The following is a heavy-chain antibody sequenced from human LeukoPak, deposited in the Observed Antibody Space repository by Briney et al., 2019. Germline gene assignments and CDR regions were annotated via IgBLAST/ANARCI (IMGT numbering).Heavy chain of an antibody. CDR3: ARPWIQLWLGAFDI. J-gene: IGHJ3*02. V-gene: IGHV5-51*01. D-gene: IGHD5-18*01. Sequence: GESLKISCKGSGYSFTNYWIGWVRQMPGKGLKWMGIIYPGDSDARYSPSFQGQVTISADKSISTAYLQWSSLKASDTAMYYCARPWIQLWLGAFDIWGQGTMVTVSS. CDR1: GYSFTNYW. CDR2: IYPGDSDA.